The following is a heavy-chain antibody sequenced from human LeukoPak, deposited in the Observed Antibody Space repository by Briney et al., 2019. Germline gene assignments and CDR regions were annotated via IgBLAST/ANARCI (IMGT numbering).Heavy chain of an antibody. CDR3: AKGGTRGYSSGYCMDV. Sequence: GGSLRLSCEASGCTFSSYAMSWVRQAPGKGLEWVSCISGSGVTTYHADSVKGRFTISRDNSKNTLFLQMNSLRVEDTAVDYCAKGGTRGYSSGYCMDVWGQGTTVTVSS. D-gene: IGHD5-18*01. CDR2: ISGSGVTT. CDR1: GCTFSSYA. J-gene: IGHJ6*02. V-gene: IGHV3-23*01.